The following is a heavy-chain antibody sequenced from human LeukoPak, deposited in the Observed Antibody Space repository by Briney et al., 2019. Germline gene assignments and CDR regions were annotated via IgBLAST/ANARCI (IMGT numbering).Heavy chain of an antibody. Sequence: GGSLRLSCAASGFTFDNYAMSWVRQAPGKGLEWISAITHNGDDSYHADSVKGRFTISRDNSKNTLNLQMNSLRVEDSAVYYCAKDLSHITIFLYSAFDIWGQGTMVTVSS. D-gene: IGHD3-9*01. V-gene: IGHV3-23*01. CDR3: AKDLSHITIFLYSAFDI. J-gene: IGHJ3*02. CDR1: GFTFDNYA. CDR2: ITHNGDDS.